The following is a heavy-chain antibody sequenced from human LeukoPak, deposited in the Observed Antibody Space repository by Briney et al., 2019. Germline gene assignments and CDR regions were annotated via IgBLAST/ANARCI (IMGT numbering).Heavy chain of an antibody. CDR1: GFTFSSYG. CDR3: ARDWDDDYGGNLDAFDI. D-gene: IGHD4-23*01. CDR2: IWYDGSNK. V-gene: IGHV3-33*01. J-gene: IGHJ3*02. Sequence: GGSLRLSCAASGFTFSSYGMHWVRQAPGKGLEWVAVIWYDGSNKYYADSVKGRFTISRDNSKNTLYLQMNSLRAEDTAVYYCARDWDDDYGGNLDAFDIWGQGTMVTVSS.